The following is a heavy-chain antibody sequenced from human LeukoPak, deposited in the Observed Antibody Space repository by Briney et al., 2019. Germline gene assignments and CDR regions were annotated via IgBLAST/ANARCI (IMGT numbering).Heavy chain of an antibody. CDR2: MNPNSGNT. D-gene: IGHD3-9*01. CDR1: GYTFTSYD. V-gene: IGHV1-8*01. J-gene: IGHJ4*02. CDR3: ARGLRLTGYYPSHY. Sequence: ASVKVSCKASGYTFTSYDINWERQATGQGLEWMGWMNPNSGNTGYAQKFQGRVTMTRNTSISTAYMELSSLRSEDTAVYYCARGLRLTGYYPSHYWGQGTLVTVSS.